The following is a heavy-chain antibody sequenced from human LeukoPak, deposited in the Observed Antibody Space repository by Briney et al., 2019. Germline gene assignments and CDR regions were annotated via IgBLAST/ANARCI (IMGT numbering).Heavy chain of an antibody. J-gene: IGHJ4*02. Sequence: GGSLRLSCAASGFTFSSYAMHWVRQAPGKGLEWVAVISYDGSNKYYADSVKGRFTISRDNSKNTLYLQVNSLRAEDTAVYYCAKSPYYYDSSGYSNWGQGTLVTVSS. CDR3: AKSPYYYDSSGYSN. D-gene: IGHD3-22*01. CDR2: ISYDGSNK. CDR1: GFTFSSYA. V-gene: IGHV3-30*04.